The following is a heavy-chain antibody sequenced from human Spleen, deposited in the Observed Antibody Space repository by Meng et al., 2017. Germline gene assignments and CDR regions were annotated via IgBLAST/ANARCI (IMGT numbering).Heavy chain of an antibody. CDR1: DGSFRGSY. CDR3: ARDPHTTGTFDY. CDR2: SHYSGST. D-gene: IGHD1-1*01. Sequence: HVQVQQWGTVLLKSSETLSLTCAVSDGSFRGSYWSWIRQSPGKGLEWIAYSHYSGSTNYIPSLKSRVTISRDPSRNQFSLTLSSVTAADTAVYYCARDPHTTGTFDYWGPGILVTVSS. V-gene: IGHV4-34*11. J-gene: IGHJ4*02.